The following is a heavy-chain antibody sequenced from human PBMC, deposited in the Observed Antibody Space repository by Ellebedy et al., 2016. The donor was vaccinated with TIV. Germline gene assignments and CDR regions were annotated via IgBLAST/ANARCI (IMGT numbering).Heavy chain of an antibody. J-gene: IGHJ4*02. CDR3: AKVWGDCSGGNCFSDPGPLDY. CDR2: ISGSGGGT. Sequence: GESLKISXAASGFTFSSYAMNWVRQAPGKGLEWVSVISGSGGGTYYAGSVKGRFTISRDNSKNMLYLQMNSLRVEDTAVYYCAKVWGDCSGGNCFSDPGPLDYWGQGTLVTVSS. D-gene: IGHD2-15*01. V-gene: IGHV3-23*01. CDR1: GFTFSSYA.